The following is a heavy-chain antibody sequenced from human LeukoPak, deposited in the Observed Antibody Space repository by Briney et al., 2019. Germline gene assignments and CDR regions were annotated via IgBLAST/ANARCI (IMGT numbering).Heavy chain of an antibody. CDR1: GFTFSDHY. J-gene: IGHJ4*02. D-gene: IGHD6-19*01. V-gene: IGHV3-72*01. CDR3: VRAGSGWYD. Sequence: GGSLRLXCAASGFTFSDHYMDWVRQAPGKGLEWVGRSRNKANTYTTDYAASVKGRFAISRDDSRTSLYLQMNSLKSEDTAVYYCVRAGSGWYDWGQGTLVTVSS. CDR2: SRNKANTYTT.